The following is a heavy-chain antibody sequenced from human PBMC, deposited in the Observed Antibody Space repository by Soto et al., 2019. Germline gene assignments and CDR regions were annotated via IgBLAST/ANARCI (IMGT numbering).Heavy chain of an antibody. CDR2: IYYSGST. CDR3: ERLVIAAAGKRSEY. CDR1: GGSISSSSYY. D-gene: IGHD6-13*01. V-gene: IGHV4-39*01. Sequence: SETLSLTCTVSGGSISSSSYYWGWIRQPPGKGLEWIGSIYYSGSTYYNPSLKSRVTISVDTSKNQFSLKLGSVTAADTAVYYCERLVIAAAGKRSEYWGQGTLVTSPQ. J-gene: IGHJ4*02.